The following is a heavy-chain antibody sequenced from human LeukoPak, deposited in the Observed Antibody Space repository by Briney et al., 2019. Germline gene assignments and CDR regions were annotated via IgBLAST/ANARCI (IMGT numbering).Heavy chain of an antibody. Sequence: GGSLRLSCEASGFTFSDYWMAWVRQVPGKGLEWVANINQDGSAAFYVDSMKGRVTISRDNAKESLYLQMDSLTVEDTAVYYCVRSIDYWGQGTLVTVSS. V-gene: IGHV3-7*01. CDR2: INQDGSAA. J-gene: IGHJ4*02. CDR3: VRSIDY. CDR1: GFTFSDYW.